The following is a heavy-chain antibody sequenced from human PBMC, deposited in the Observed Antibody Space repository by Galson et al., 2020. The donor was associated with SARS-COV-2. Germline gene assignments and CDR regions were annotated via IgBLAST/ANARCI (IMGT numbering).Heavy chain of an antibody. CDR2: IYPGDSDT. Sequence: GESLKISCKGSGYSFASYWIVWVRQMPGKGLEWMGIIYPGDSDTKYSPSFQGQVTIPADTSISTAYLQWSSLKASDTAMYYCARRAGTYSGWYVDLWGRGTLVTVSS. J-gene: IGHJ2*01. CDR1: GYSFASYW. D-gene: IGHD1-26*01. CDR3: ARRAGTYSGWYVDL. V-gene: IGHV5-51*01.